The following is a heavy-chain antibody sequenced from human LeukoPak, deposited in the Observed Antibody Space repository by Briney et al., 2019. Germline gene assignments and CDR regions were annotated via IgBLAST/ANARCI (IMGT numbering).Heavy chain of an antibody. CDR1: GFTFSSYE. CDR2: ISGVADVI. V-gene: IGHV3-48*03. Sequence: PGGSLRLSCAASGFTFSSYEMNWVRQVPGKGLEWVSYISGVADVIYYGDSVKGRFTISRDNAKSSVYLQMNSLRDEDTAVYYCARGGAHGMDVWGQGTTVTVSS. J-gene: IGHJ6*02. CDR3: ARGGAHGMDV. D-gene: IGHD1-26*01.